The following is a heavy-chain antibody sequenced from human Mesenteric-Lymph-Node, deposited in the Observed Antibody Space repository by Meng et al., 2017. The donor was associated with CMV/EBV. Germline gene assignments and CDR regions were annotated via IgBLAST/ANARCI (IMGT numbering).Heavy chain of an antibody. Sequence: GGSLRLSCAASGFTFNTYAMSWVRQAPGKGLEWVSSISYSSTYIYYADSVKGRFTISRDNAKNLLFLQMNSLRVEDTAVYYCVRDQVRFLEWSPGGQGTLVTVSS. V-gene: IGHV3-21*01. D-gene: IGHD3-3*01. CDR1: GFTFNTYA. CDR3: VRDQVRFLEWSP. J-gene: IGHJ4*02. CDR2: ISYSSTYI.